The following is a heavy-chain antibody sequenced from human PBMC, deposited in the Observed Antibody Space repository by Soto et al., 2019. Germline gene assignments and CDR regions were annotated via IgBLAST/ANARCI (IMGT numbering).Heavy chain of an antibody. CDR2: INPNRGDT. J-gene: IGHJ6*02. CDR3: ARDKYLWQTAESYYYYGIDD. Sequence: ASVKVSCKASGYSFTVYYIHWVRQAPGQGLEWMGWINPNRGDTNYAQNFQGWVTMTRDTSMNTAYMELSRLRSDDTAVYYCARDKYLWQTAESYYYYGIDDWGQGTTVTVSS. V-gene: IGHV1-2*04. CDR1: GYSFTVYY. D-gene: IGHD2-21*01.